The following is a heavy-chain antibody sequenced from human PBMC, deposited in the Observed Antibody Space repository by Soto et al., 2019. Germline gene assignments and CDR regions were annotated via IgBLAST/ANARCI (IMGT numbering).Heavy chain of an antibody. J-gene: IGHJ3*02. CDR2: INPNSGGT. D-gene: IGHD6-19*01. V-gene: IGHV1-2*04. CDR3: ARWVAVAPSNAFDI. CDR1: GYTFTRYY. Sequence: GASVKVSCKASGYTFTRYYMHWVRQAPGQGLEWMGWINPNSGGTNYAQKFQGWVTMTRDTSISTAYMELSRLRSDDTAVYYCARWVAVAPSNAFDIWGQGTMVTVSS.